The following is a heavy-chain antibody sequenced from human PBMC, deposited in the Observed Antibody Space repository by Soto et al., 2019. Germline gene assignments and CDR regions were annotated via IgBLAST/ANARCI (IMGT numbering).Heavy chain of an antibody. CDR1: VFSVISNY. CDR2: MYISLTS. D-gene: IGHD2-2*03. Sequence: SETLSLTCTFSVFSVISNYCTWIRQPAGKGLEWIVLMYISLTSDYNPSLKGRVTMSVDTSKNQFSLTLTSVTAADTAVYYCATERADHSWIERWGRGTMVTVSS. CDR3: ATERADHSWIER. V-gene: IGHV4-4*07. J-gene: IGHJ4*02.